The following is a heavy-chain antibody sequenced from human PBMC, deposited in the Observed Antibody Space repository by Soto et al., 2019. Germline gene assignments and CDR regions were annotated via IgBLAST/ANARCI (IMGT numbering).Heavy chain of an antibody. J-gene: IGHJ5*02. V-gene: IGHV3-30-3*01. CDR1: GFTFDTYE. Sequence: QMQLVQSGGGVVQPGRSLRLSCAASGFTFDTYEMNWVRQAPGKGLEWVAMISFAGTNDYYADSVKGRFTISRDNSNNTLVLHVNRLRVEDTAVYYCARDMNWLDPWGQGSLVTVAS. CDR2: ISFAGTND. CDR3: ARDMNWLDP.